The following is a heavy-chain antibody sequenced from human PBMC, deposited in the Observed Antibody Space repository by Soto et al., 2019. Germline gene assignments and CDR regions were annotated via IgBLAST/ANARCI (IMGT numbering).Heavy chain of an antibody. D-gene: IGHD2-2*01. CDR1: GGTFGSYA. CDR3: ARSQGSSTSLEIYYYYYYGMDV. J-gene: IGHJ6*02. CDR2: IIPIPGTA. V-gene: IGHV1-69*01. Sequence: QVQLVQSGAEVKKPGSSVKVSCKASGGTFGSYAISWVRQAPGQGLEWMGGIIPIPGTANDAQKFQGRVTIAADESTSTAYMELSSVRSEDTAVYYCARSQGSSTSLEIYYYYYYGMDVWGQGTTVTVSS.